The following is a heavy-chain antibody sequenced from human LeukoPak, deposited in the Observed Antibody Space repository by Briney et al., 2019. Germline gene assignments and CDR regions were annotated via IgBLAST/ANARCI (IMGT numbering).Heavy chain of an antibody. Sequence: GGSLRLSCAASGFTFSSYGMHWVRQAPGKGLEWVAFIPYDGTNKYYADSVKGRFSISRDNSKNTLYLQMSSLRAEDTAVYYCAKEDGRSGWSLDLWGRGTLVTVSS. J-gene: IGHJ2*01. V-gene: IGHV3-30*02. CDR1: GFTFSSYG. CDR3: AKEDGRSGWSLDL. D-gene: IGHD6-19*01. CDR2: IPYDGTNK.